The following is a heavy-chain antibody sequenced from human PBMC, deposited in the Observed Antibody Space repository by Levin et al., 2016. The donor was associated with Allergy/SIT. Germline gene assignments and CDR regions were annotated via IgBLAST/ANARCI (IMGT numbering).Heavy chain of an antibody. CDR3: TTGVTK. D-gene: IGHD4-17*01. J-gene: IGHJ4*02. Sequence: GESLKISCAASGFTFGSYWMSWVRQAPGKGLEWVGRIKSKTDGGTTDYAAPVKGRFTISRDDSKNTLYLQMNSLKTEDTAVYYCTTGVTKWGQGTLVTVSS. V-gene: IGHV3-15*01. CDR2: IKSKTDGGTT. CDR1: GFTFGSYW.